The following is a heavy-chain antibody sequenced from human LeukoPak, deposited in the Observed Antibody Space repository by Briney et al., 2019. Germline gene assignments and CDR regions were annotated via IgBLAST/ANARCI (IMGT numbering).Heavy chain of an antibody. CDR2: ISYDGSNK. J-gene: IGHJ4*02. CDR3: AKEVYYYDSSGYYDY. V-gene: IGHV3-30*18. Sequence: GGSLRLSCAASGFTFSSYGMHWVRQAPGKGLEWVAVISYDGSNKYYADSVKGRFTISRDNSKNTLYLQMNSLRAGDTAVYYCAKEVYYYDSSGYYDYWGQGTLVTVSS. CDR1: GFTFSSYG. D-gene: IGHD3-22*01.